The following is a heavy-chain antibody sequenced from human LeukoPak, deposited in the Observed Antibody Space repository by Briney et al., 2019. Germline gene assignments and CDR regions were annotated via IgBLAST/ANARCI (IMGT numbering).Heavy chain of an antibody. V-gene: IGHV3-43*01. D-gene: IGHD7-27*01. CDR2: ISWDGGST. Sequence: PGGSLRLSCAASGFTFSSYWMHWVRQAPGKGLEWVSLISWDGGSTYYADSVKGRFTISRDNSKNSLYLQMNSLRTEDTALYYCAKAPSGAYYYMDVWGKGTTVTVSS. CDR3: AKAPSGAYYYMDV. J-gene: IGHJ6*03. CDR1: GFTFSSYW.